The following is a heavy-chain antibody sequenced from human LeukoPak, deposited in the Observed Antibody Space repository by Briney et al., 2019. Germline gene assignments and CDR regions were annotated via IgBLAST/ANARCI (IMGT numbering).Heavy chain of an antibody. CDR2: ISWNSGSI. V-gene: IGHV3-9*03. CDR3: AKACGGTCSDAFDI. Sequence: GRSLGLSCATSGFIFDDYAMHWVRQAPGKGLEWVSGISWNSGSIGYADSVKGRFTISRDNAKNSLYLQMNSLRAEDMALYYCAKACGGTCSDAFDIWGQGTMVTVSS. D-gene: IGHD2-15*01. J-gene: IGHJ3*02. CDR1: GFIFDDYA.